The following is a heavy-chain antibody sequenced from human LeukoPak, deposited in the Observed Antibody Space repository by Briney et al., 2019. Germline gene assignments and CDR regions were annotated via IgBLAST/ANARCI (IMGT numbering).Heavy chain of an antibody. CDR1: GGSVNGYY. Sequence: SETLSLTCTVSGGSVNGYYWNRIRQPPGKGLEWIGFIHYSGLTVYSPSFQSRVTMSVDTSRNQFSLDLSSVTAADTALYYCARDPPEDEWNSLDSWGQGTLVTVSS. CDR2: IHYSGLT. CDR3: ARDPPEDEWNSLDS. V-gene: IGHV4-59*02. D-gene: IGHD1-7*01. J-gene: IGHJ4*02.